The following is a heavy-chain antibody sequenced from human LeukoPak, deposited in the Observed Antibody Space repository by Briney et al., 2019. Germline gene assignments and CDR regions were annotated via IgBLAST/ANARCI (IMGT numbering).Heavy chain of an antibody. CDR3: ARGRRSVRGVILAWFDP. Sequence: APVKVSCKASGYTFTSYDINWVRQATGQGLEWMGWMNPSSGNTGYAQKFQGRVTMTRNTSISTAYMELSSLRSEDTAVYYCARGRRSVRGVILAWFDPWGQGTLVTVSS. D-gene: IGHD3-10*01. CDR2: MNPSSGNT. V-gene: IGHV1-8*01. CDR1: GYTFTSYD. J-gene: IGHJ5*02.